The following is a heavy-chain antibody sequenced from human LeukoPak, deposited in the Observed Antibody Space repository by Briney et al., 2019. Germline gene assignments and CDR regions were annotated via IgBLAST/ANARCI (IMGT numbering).Heavy chain of an antibody. CDR2: ISSTSGYI. V-gene: IGHV3-21*01. J-gene: IGHJ4*02. CDR3: ARDSLTMIVGRQKRGLDY. D-gene: IGHD3-22*01. CDR1: GFSITNYI. Sequence: GGSLRLSCAASGFSITNYILHWVRQAPGKGLEWVSSISSTSGYIYYADSVKDRFTISRDNADNSLSLQLDSLRAEDTAVYYCARDSLTMIVGRQKRGLDYWGQGTLVTVSS.